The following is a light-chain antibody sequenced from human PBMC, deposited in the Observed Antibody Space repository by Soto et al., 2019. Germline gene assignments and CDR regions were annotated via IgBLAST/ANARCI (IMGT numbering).Light chain of an antibody. V-gene: IGKV3-11*01. CDR1: QSVDNY. J-gene: IGKJ1*01. CDR2: DAS. CDR3: QQRINWPPAWA. Sequence: EIVLTQSPATLSVSPGERATLSCRASQSVDNYLVWYQQKPGQAPTLLIDDASNRATGIPARFSGSGSGTDFTLTISSLEPEDFAVYYCQQRINWPPAWAFGQGTKVDIK.